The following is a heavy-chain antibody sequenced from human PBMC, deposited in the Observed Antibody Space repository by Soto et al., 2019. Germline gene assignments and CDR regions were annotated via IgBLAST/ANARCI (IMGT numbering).Heavy chain of an antibody. D-gene: IGHD6-19*01. J-gene: IGHJ4*02. CDR3: ARAVAVAADFDY. V-gene: IGHV1-3*01. CDR1: GYTFTGYA. CDR2: INAGNGNT. Sequence: ASVKVSCKASGYTFTGYAMHWVRQAPGQRLEWMGWINAGNGNTKYSQKFQGRVTITRDTSASTAYMELSSLRSEDTAVYYCARAVAVAADFDYWGQGTLITVS.